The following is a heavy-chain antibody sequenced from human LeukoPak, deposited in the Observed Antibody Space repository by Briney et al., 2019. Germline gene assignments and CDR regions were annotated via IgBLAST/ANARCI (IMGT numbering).Heavy chain of an antibody. CDR3: ARVTARYCGDGSCLPNYFEY. V-gene: IGHV4-39*01. Sequence: PSETLSLTCTVSGGSISSSSYDWGWIRQPPGKGLEWIGSIYYSGSTYYNPSLKSRVTISVDPSKNQFSLKLSSVTAADTAVYYCARVTARYCGDGSCLPNYFEYWGQGTLVTVSS. CDR1: GGSISSSSYD. J-gene: IGHJ4*02. D-gene: IGHD2-15*01. CDR2: IYYSGST.